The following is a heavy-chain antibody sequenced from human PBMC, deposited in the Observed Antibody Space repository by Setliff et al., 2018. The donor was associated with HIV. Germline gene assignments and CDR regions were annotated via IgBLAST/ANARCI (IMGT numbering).Heavy chain of an antibody. D-gene: IGHD6-13*01. Sequence: SETLSLTCSVHGTSISNSNSYWCWVRQHAGKRLEWLGIIYDSGSTSYNPSLSSRLTISVDTSKNQVSLRLRSGTAADTVVYYCARHRDPPGSRWISYYYYMDLWGEGTTVTVSS. CDR3: ARHRDPPGSRWISYYYYMDL. CDR1: GTSISNSNSY. CDR2: IYDSGST. J-gene: IGHJ6*03. V-gene: IGHV4-39*01.